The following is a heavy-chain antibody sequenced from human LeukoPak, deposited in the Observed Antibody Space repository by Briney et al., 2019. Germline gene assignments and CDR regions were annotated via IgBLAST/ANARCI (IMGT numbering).Heavy chain of an antibody. J-gene: IGHJ4*02. CDR3: ARDVGATPGYFDY. D-gene: IGHD1-26*01. CDR1: GGFFSGYY. Sequence: SEALFLPCAVSGGFFSGYYWRWIRQPPGEGVEGIGEINHSGSTNYNPSLKGRGTISVDTAKNQFSLKLSSVTAADTAVYYCARDVGATPGYFDYWGQGTLVIVSS. V-gene: IGHV4-34*01. CDR2: INHSGST.